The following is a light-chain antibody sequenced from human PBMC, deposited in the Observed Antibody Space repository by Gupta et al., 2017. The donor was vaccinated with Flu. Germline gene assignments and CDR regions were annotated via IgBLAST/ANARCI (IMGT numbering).Light chain of an antibody. V-gene: IGKV1-16*01. J-gene: IGKJ4*01. CDR2: AAS. Sequence: DIQMTQSPSSLSSSVGDRVTITCRATQGVYNYLAWFQQKPGRATKSLIYAASTLQSGIPSRFSGSGFGTDFALTISILQTEDFATYYCQQYNNYPLTFGGETKVEIK. CDR3: QQYNNYPLT. CDR1: QGVYNY.